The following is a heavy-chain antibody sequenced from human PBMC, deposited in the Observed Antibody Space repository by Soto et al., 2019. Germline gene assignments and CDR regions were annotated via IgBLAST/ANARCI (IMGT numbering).Heavy chain of an antibody. V-gene: IGHV4-59*08. D-gene: IGHD4-17*01. CDR1: GGSISSYY. Sequence: QVQLQESGPGLVKPSETLSLTCTVSGGSISSYYWSWIRQPPGKGLEWIGYIYYSGSTNYNPSLKSRVTISVDTSKNQFSLKLSSVTAGDTAVYYCASRYGPGFDYWGQGTLVTVSS. CDR2: IYYSGST. J-gene: IGHJ4*02. CDR3: ASRYGPGFDY.